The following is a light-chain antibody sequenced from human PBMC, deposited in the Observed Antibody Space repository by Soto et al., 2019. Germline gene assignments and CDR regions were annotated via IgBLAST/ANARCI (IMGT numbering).Light chain of an antibody. CDR3: SSNAGSNNRHGV. Sequence: QSALTQPPSASGSPGQSVTISCTGTSSDVGSYNYVSWYQQYPGKAPKLMIYEVSKRPSGVPDRFSGSKSGNTASLTVSGLQAEDEADYYCSSNAGSNNRHGVFGGGTVLTVL. CDR2: EVS. J-gene: IGLJ3*02. CDR1: SSDVGSYNY. V-gene: IGLV2-8*01.